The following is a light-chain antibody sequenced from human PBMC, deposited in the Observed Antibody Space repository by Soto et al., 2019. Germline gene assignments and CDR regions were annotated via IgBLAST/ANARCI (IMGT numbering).Light chain of an antibody. CDR3: QHYNTWPLC. Sequence: ELVMTQSPATLSVSPGERATLSCRASQTLASNVAWYQQKPGQAPRLLIYDASTTDSGASARFSGSGSGREFTLTITSLQSEDCALYYCQHYNTWPLCFGGGTKVEI. V-gene: IGKV3-15*01. J-gene: IGKJ4*01. CDR1: QTLASN. CDR2: DAS.